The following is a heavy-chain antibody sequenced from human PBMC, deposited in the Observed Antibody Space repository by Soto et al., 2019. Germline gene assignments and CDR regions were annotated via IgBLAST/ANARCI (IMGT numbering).Heavy chain of an antibody. Sequence: GESLKISCKGSGYSFTSYWIGWVRQMPGKGLEWMGIIYPGDSDTRYSPSFQGPVTISADKSISTAYLQWSSLKASDTAMYYCARHQNLERDGSGSSYNAPWFDPWGQGTLVTVSS. CDR1: GYSFTSYW. CDR2: IYPGDSDT. D-gene: IGHD3-10*01. J-gene: IGHJ5*02. CDR3: ARHQNLERDGSGSSYNAPWFDP. V-gene: IGHV5-51*01.